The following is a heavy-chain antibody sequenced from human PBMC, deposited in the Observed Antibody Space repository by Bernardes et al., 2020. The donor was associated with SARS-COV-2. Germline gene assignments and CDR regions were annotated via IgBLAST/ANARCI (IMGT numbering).Heavy chain of an antibody. Sequence: GGSLRLSCSASGFTFSSYALHWVRQAPGKGLEYVSAISSDGDNTYYADSVKGRFIISRDNSKNMLHLQMSSLRLEDTAMYYCVKGSVAVAGVDYWGQGTRVTVST. D-gene: IGHD6-19*01. CDR2: ISSDGDNT. CDR1: GFTFSSYA. V-gene: IGHV3-64D*06. J-gene: IGHJ4*02. CDR3: VKGSVAVAGVDY.